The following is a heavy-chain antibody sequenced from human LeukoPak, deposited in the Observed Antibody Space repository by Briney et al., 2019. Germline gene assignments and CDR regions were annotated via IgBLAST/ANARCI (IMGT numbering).Heavy chain of an antibody. CDR2: IYHSGST. J-gene: IGHJ6*03. D-gene: IGHD6-19*01. CDR3: ARFTVAGTVSHYYYMDV. Sequence: SETLSLTCAVSGGSISSSNWWSWVRQPPGKGLEWIGEIYHSGSTNYNPSLKSRVTISVDKSKNQFSLKLSSVTAADTAVYYCARFTVAGTVSHYYYMDVWGKGTTVTISS. V-gene: IGHV4-4*02. CDR1: GGSISSSNW.